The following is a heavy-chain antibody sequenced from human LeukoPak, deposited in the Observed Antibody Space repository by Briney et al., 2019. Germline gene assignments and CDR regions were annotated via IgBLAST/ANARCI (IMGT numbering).Heavy chain of an antibody. CDR3: ARVSGYCSSTSCPAGCYGMDV. Sequence: QPGGSLRLSCAASGFPFNSYWMSWVRQAPEKGLEWLANIRQDGSDKQYVDSVKGRFTISRDNAKNSLYLQMNSLRAEDAAVYYCARVSGYCSSTSCPAGCYGMDVWGQGTTVTVSS. CDR2: IRQDGSDK. J-gene: IGHJ6*02. D-gene: IGHD2-2*03. V-gene: IGHV3-7*03. CDR1: GFPFNSYW.